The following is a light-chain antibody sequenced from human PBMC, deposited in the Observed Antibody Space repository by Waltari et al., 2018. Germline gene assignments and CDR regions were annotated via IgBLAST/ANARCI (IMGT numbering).Light chain of an antibody. Sequence: SYELTQPSSVSVSLGQTARITCSGDVLAKKYARWFQQKSGKAPVLVIYKDSKRPSGIPARFSGSSSGTTVTLTISGAQVEDEADYYCYSATDNNVLFGGGTKLTVL. CDR3: YSATDNNVL. CDR1: VLAKKY. J-gene: IGLJ2*01. V-gene: IGLV3-27*01. CDR2: KDS.